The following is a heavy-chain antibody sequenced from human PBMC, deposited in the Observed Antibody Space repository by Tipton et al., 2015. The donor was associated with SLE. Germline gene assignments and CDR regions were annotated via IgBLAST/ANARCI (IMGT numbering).Heavy chain of an antibody. CDR2: ISSSSSTI. CDR1: GFTFSSYS. Sequence: GSLRLSCAASGFTFSSYSMNWVRQAPGKGLEWVSYISSSSSTIYYADSVKGRFTISRDNAKNSLYLQMNSLRAEDTAVYYCASPYDYVDYWGQGTLVTVSS. J-gene: IGHJ4*02. D-gene: IGHD3-16*01. V-gene: IGHV3-48*01. CDR3: ASPYDYVDY.